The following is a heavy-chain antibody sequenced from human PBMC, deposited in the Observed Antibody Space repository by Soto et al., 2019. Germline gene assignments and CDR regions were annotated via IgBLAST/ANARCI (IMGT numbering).Heavy chain of an antibody. J-gene: IGHJ4*02. CDR3: AKDNEPQYSSGWYDG. Sequence: GGSLRLSCAASGFTFSSYGMHWVRQAPGKGLEWVAVISYDGSNKYYADSVKGRFTISRDNSKNTLYLQMNSLRAEDKAVYYCAKDNEPQYSSGWYDGWGQGTLVTVSS. CDR2: ISYDGSNK. CDR1: GFTFSSYG. D-gene: IGHD6-19*01. V-gene: IGHV3-30*18.